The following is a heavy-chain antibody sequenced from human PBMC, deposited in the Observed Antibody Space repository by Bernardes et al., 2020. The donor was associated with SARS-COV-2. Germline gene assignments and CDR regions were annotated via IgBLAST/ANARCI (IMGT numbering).Heavy chain of an antibody. Sequence: GGSLRLSCVASGFTFSSYGMHWVRQSPGKGLEWVAVIWYDGSNEYYADSVKGRFTISRDNSKNALYLQMNSLRAEDTAVYYCARGSITTFAHGLDVWGQGTTVTVSS. CDR2: IWYDGSNE. V-gene: IGHV3-33*01. D-gene: IGHD3-16*01. CDR1: GFTFSSYG. CDR3: ARGSITTFAHGLDV. J-gene: IGHJ6*02.